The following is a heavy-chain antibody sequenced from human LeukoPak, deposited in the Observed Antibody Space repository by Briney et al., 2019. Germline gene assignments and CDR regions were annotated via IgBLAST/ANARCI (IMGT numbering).Heavy chain of an antibody. Sequence: ASVKVSCKASGYTFTSYGISWVRQAPGQGLEWMGWISAYNGNTIYAQKLQGRVTMTTDTSTSTAYMELRSLRSDDTAVYYCARERGYLSIAAIYYFDYWGQGTLVTVSS. CDR1: GYTFTSYG. J-gene: IGHJ4*02. D-gene: IGHD6-6*01. V-gene: IGHV1-18*01. CDR2: ISAYNGNT. CDR3: ARERGYLSIAAIYYFDY.